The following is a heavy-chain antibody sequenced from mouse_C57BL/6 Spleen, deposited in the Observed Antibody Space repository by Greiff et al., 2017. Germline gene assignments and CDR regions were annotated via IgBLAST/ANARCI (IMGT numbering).Heavy chain of an antibody. V-gene: IGHV1-76*01. CDR1: GYTFTDYY. Sequence: QVQLKESGAELVRPGASVKLSCKASGYTFTDYYINWVKQRPGQGLEWIARIYPGSGNTYYNEKFKGKATLTAEKSSSTAYMQLSSLTSEDSAVYFCAIFITTVVDYWGQGTSVTVSS. CDR3: AIFITTVVDY. J-gene: IGHJ4*01. D-gene: IGHD1-1*01. CDR2: IYPGSGNT.